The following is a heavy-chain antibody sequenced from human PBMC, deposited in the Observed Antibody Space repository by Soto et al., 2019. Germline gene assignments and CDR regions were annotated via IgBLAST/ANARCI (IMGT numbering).Heavy chain of an antibody. CDR2: TYYRSKWYN. D-gene: IGHD1-26*01. J-gene: IGHJ6*02. V-gene: IGHV6-1*01. Sequence: KQSQTLSLTCAISGDSVSSNSAAWNWIRQSPSRGLEWLGRTYYRSKWYNDYAVSGKSRITINPDTSKNQFSLQLNSVTPEDTAVYYCARDQEEEEGATGYYYYGMDVWGQGTTVTVSS. CDR3: ARDQEEEEGATGYYYYGMDV. CDR1: GDSVSSNSAA.